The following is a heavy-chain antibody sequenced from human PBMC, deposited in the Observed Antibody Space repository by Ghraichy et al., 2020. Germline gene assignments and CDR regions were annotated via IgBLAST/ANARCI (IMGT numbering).Heavy chain of an antibody. V-gene: IGHV3-13*04. CDR3: ARGRSGWFFFDY. CDR2: IGTAGDT. CDR1: GFACSRYD. D-gene: IGHD6-19*01. J-gene: IGHJ4*02. Sequence: GGSLRLSGAGSGFACSRYDRLWVRQATGKDMERVSAIGTAGDTYYPGSVKGRFTISRENAKNSLYLQMNSLRAGDTAVYYCARGRSGWFFFDYWGQGTLVTVSS.